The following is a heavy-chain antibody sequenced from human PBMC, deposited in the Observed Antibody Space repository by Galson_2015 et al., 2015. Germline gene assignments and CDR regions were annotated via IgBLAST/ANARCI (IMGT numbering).Heavy chain of an antibody. D-gene: IGHD3-9*01. CDR3: AKDPRDILTGLTWYYFDY. V-gene: IGHV3-23*01. Sequence: SLRLSCAASGFTFSSYAMSWVRQAPGKGLEWVSTISGTGGSTYYADSVKGRFTISRDNSKNTLYLQMNSLRAEDTAVYYCAKDPRDILTGLTWYYFDYWGQGTLVTVSS. CDR2: ISGTGGST. CDR1: GFTFSSYA. J-gene: IGHJ4*02.